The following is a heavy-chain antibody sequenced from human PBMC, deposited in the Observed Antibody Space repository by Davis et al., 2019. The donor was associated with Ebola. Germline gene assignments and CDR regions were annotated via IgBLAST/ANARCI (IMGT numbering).Heavy chain of an antibody. CDR2: IFPGDSDT. Sequence: GESLKLSCKVSGYSFSTHWIGWVRQMPGKGLEWMGIIFPGDSDTKYSPSFQGQVTISADKSINTVYLQWRSLKASDTAIYYCARRMTSFQWYSFDYWGQGTLVTVSS. CDR1: GYSFSTHW. V-gene: IGHV5-51*01. CDR3: ARRMTSFQWYSFDY. J-gene: IGHJ4*02. D-gene: IGHD2-15*01.